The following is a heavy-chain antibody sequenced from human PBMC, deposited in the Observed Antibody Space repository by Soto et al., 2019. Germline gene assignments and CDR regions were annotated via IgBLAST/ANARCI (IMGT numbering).Heavy chain of an antibody. CDR3: ARHLRSNVWFDN. D-gene: IGHD2-21*01. CDR2: IYLGGSI. J-gene: IGHJ4*02. Sequence: SEXLSLTCSVSGGSISSGYWTWIRHPPGKGLEWIGYIYLGGSINYNPSLKSRVIISVDTAKNQFSLKMSSVTAADTAVYFCARHLRSNVWFDNWGQGTLVTVSS. V-gene: IGHV4-59*08. CDR1: GGSISSGY.